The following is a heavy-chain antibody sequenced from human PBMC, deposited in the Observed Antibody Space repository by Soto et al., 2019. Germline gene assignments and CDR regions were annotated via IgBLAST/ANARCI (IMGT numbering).Heavy chain of an antibody. Sequence: QVQLVESGGGVVQPGRSLRLSCSASGLAFGSFALHWFRQAPGKGPEWVAVISNDGTIKNYAKSVKGRFTVSRDNSKDTRYLQMHSRRPDDTAVYYCANRIPGDYASWGQGTLVTVSS. CDR3: ANRIPGDYAS. V-gene: IGHV3-30-3*01. J-gene: IGHJ4*02. D-gene: IGHD4-17*01. CDR2: ISNDGTIK. CDR1: GLAFGSFA.